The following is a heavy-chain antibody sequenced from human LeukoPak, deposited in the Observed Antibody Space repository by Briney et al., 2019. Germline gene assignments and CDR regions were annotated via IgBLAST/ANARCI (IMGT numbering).Heavy chain of an antibody. D-gene: IGHD4-17*01. CDR1: GGSISSGDYY. J-gene: IGHJ4*02. CDR2: IYYSGST. Sequence: SETLSLTCTVSGGSISSGDYYWSWIRQPPGKGLEWIGYIYYSGSTYYNPSLKSRVTISVDTPKNQFSLKLSSVTAADTAVYLCARDPVTTVTAFDYWGQGTLVTVYS. CDR3: ARDPVTTVTAFDY. V-gene: IGHV4-30-4*08.